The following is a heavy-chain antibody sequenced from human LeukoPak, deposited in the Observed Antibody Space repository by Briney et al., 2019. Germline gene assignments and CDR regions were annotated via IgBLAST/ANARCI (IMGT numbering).Heavy chain of an antibody. D-gene: IGHD6-13*01. CDR2: ISGDRRHI. J-gene: IGHJ4*02. CDR3: ARGPFSSSWSEFDY. V-gene: IGHV3-21*06. CDR1: GFTFSDYS. Sequence: GGSLRLSCAASGFTFSDYSLNWVRQAPGKGLEWVSCISGDRRHIYYADSVKGRSTISRDNAQNSLYLHMNSLRAEDTAVYYCARGPFSSSWSEFDYWGQGTLVTVSS.